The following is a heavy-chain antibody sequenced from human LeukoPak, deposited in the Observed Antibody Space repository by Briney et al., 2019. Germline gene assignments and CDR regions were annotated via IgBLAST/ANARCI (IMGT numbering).Heavy chain of an antibody. CDR1: GYTFTGYY. J-gene: IGHJ4*02. CDR2: INPNSGGT. Sequence: WASVKVSCKASGYTFTGYYMHWVRQAPGQGLEWMGWINPNSGGTNYAQKFQGRVTMTRDTSISTAYMELSRLRSDDTAVYYCARVRSPVLLWFGEFDYWGQGTLVTASS. V-gene: IGHV1-2*02. D-gene: IGHD3-10*01. CDR3: ARVRSPVLLWFGEFDY.